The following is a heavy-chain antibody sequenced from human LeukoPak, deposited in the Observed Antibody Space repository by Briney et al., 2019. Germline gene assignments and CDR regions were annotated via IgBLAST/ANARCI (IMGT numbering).Heavy chain of an antibody. CDR3: ARAGYCFHY. CDR1: GFTFSSYE. CDR2: ISSSGSSI. Sequence: GGSLRLSCAASGFTFSSYEMNWVRQAPGKGLEWVSHISSSGSSIYYADSVKGRFAISRDNAKNSLYLQLNSLGAEDTAVYYCARAGYCFHYWGQGTLVTVSS. J-gene: IGHJ4*02. V-gene: IGHV3-48*03.